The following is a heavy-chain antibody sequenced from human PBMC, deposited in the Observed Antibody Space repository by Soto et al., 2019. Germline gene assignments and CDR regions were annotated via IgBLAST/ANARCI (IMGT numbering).Heavy chain of an antibody. Sequence: QVHLVQSEGEVKKPGASVKVSCKTSGYTFSDYGVSWVREAPGQGLEWMGWINTFNGNTKYKQKFQARVTLSIDTSTSTVFLQLTSLKFAAAAVYSCASAFTPDTYWRPGPRVTVS. J-gene: IGHJ4*02. D-gene: IGHD2-2*01. V-gene: IGHV1-18*01. CDR3: ASAFTPDTY. CDR2: INTFNGNT. CDR1: GYTFSDYG.